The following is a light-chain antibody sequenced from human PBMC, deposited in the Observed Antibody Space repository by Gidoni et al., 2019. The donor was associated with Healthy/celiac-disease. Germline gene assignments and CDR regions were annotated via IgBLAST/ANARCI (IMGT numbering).Light chain of an antibody. CDR3: QQNYSTPT. CDR2: AAS. V-gene: IGKV1-39*01. CDR1: QSISSY. Sequence: IQMTQSPSSLPASVGDRVTITCRPSQSISSYLNWYQQDPRKAPKLLIYAASRLESGVPSRFSGRGTGTDFTLTSSSLQPEDIATYYCQQNYSTPTFGGGTKVEIK. J-gene: IGKJ4*01.